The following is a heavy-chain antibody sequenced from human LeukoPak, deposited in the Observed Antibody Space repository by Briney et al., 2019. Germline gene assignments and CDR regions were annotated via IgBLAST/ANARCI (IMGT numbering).Heavy chain of an antibody. CDR2: INPNSGGT. CDR1: GYTFTGYY. D-gene: IGHD3-22*01. V-gene: IGHV1-2*02. CDR3: ARSSGYYSSLFYMHV. J-gene: IGHJ6*03. Sequence: AASVTVSCKASGYTFTGYYMHWVRQAPGQGLEWMGWINPNSGGTNYAQKFQGRVTMTSDMSTSTVYMELSSLRSEDTAVYYCARSSGYYSSLFYMHVWGKGTTVTVSS.